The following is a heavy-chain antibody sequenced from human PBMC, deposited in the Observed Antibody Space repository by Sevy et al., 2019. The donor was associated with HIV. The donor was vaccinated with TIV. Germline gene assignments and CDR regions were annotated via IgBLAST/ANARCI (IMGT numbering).Heavy chain of an antibody. CDR1: GYTFTGYY. J-gene: IGHJ6*02. CDR3: ARAAYYDFWSGFNYYYYGMDV. Sequence: ASVKVSCKASGYTFTGYYMHWVRQAPGQGLEWMGRINPNSGGTNYAQKFQGRVTMTRETSISTAYMELSRLGSDDTAVYFCARAAYYDFWSGFNYYYYGMDVWGQGTTVTVSS. V-gene: IGHV1-2*06. D-gene: IGHD3-3*01. CDR2: INPNSGGT.